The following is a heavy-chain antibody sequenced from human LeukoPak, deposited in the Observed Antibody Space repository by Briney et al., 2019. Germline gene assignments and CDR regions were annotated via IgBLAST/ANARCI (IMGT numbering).Heavy chain of an antibody. D-gene: IGHD4-17*01. CDR3: AKDPSPYGDHRHYYDY. Sequence: PGGSLRLSCAASGFTFSSYAMSWVRQAPGKGLEWVSAISGSGGSTYYADSVKGRFTISRDNSKNTLYLQMNSLRAEDTAVYYCAKDPSPYGDHRHYYDYWGQGTLVTVSS. CDR1: GFTFSSYA. CDR2: ISGSGGST. J-gene: IGHJ4*02. V-gene: IGHV3-23*01.